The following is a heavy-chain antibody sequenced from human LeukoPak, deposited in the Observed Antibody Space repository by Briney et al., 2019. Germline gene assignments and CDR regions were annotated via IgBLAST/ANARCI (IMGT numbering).Heavy chain of an antibody. J-gene: IGHJ3*02. Sequence: SVKVSCKASGGTFSSYAISWVRQAPGQGLEWMGGIIPIFGTANYAQKFQGRVTITADESTSTAYMELSSLRSEDTAVYYCARGPRVFGCSSTSCHDAFDIWGQGTMVTVSS. V-gene: IGHV1-69*13. CDR2: IIPIFGTA. CDR1: GGTFSSYA. D-gene: IGHD2-2*01. CDR3: ARGPRVFGCSSTSCHDAFDI.